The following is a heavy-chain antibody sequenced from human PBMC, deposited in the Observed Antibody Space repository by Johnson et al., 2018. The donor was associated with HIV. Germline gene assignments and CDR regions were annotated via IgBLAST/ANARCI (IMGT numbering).Heavy chain of an antibody. Sequence: VQLVESGGVVAQIGGSLRLSCAASGFTFDAYTMYWVRQAPGKGLEWVSNMNQDGSEKYYVDSVKGRFTISRDNTKNSLYLQMNSLRAEDTAVYYCASGTYYNFWSGYYGAFDIWGQGTMVTVSS. CDR2: MNQDGSEK. D-gene: IGHD3-3*01. V-gene: IGHV3-7*01. CDR1: GFTFDAYT. J-gene: IGHJ3*02. CDR3: ASGTYYNFWSGYYGAFDI.